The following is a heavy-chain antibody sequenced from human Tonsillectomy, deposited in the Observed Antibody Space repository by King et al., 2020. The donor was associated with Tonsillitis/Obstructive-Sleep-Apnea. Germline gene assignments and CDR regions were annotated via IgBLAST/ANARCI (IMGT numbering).Heavy chain of an antibody. D-gene: IGHD1-26*01. CDR1: VGTFSSYA. J-gene: IGHJ6*03. V-gene: IGHV1-69*12. CDR2: SIPIFGTA. CDR3: AGVGVGATAFGPYYDMDV. Sequence: QLVQSGAEVEKPGSSVKVSCKSSVGTFSSYAISWVRQAPGQGLEWMGGSIPIFGTANYAQKFQGRVTSTADESTSTAYMELSSLRSEDTAVDYCAGVGVGATAFGPYYDMDVWGKGTTVTVSS.